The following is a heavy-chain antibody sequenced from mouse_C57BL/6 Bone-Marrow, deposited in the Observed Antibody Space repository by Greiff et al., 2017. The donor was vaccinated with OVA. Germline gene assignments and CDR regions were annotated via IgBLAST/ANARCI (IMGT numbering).Heavy chain of an antibody. J-gene: IGHJ1*03. CDR2: IYPGDGDT. CDR3: ARRNSDYWYFDV. V-gene: IGHV1-82*01. CDR1: GYAFSSSW. Sequence: VQLVESGPELVKPGASVKISCKASGYAFSSSWMNWVKQRPGKGLEWIGRIYPGDGDTNYNGKFKGKATLTADKSSSTAYMQLSSLTSEDSAVYFCARRNSDYWYFDVWGTGTTVTVSS.